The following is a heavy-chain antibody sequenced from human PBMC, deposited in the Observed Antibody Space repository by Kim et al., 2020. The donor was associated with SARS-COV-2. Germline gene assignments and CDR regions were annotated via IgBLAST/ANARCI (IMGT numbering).Heavy chain of an antibody. V-gene: IGHV3-15*01. D-gene: IGHD3-10*01. J-gene: IGHJ4*02. CDR2: GRPT. CDR3: TTELLWFGE. Sequence: GRPTDSAATVRGGFTISRDDSKNTLYLQMNSLKTEDTAVYYCTTELLWFGEWGQGTLVTVSS.